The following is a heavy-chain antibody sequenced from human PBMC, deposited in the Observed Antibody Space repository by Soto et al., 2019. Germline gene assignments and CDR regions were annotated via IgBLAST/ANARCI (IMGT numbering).Heavy chain of an antibody. CDR1: GYTFTSYG. J-gene: IGHJ3*02. Sequence: ASVKVSCKASGYTFTSYGISWVRQAPGQGLEWMGWISAYNGNTNYAQKLQGRVTMTTDTSTSTAYMELRSLRSDDTAVYYCARAGRGYCSGGSCPPPNAFDIWGQGTMVT. CDR2: ISAYNGNT. CDR3: ARAGRGYCSGGSCPPPNAFDI. D-gene: IGHD2-15*01. V-gene: IGHV1-18*01.